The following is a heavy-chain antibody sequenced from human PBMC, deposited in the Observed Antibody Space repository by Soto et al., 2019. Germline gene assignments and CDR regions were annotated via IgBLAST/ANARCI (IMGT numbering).Heavy chain of an antibody. Sequence: QVQLQPWGAGLLKPSETLSLTCAVYGGSFSGYYWSWIRQPPGKGLEWIGEINHSGSTNYNPSLKSRVTISVDTSKNQFSLKLSSVTAADTAVYYCAGGTTVTTFNYYYMDVWGKGTTVTVSS. CDR2: INHSGST. CDR1: GGSFSGYY. J-gene: IGHJ6*03. D-gene: IGHD4-17*01. V-gene: IGHV4-34*01. CDR3: AGGTTVTTFNYYYMDV.